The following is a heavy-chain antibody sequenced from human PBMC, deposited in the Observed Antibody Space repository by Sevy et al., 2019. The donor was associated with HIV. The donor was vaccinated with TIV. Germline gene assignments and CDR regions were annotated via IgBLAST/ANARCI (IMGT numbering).Heavy chain of an antibody. CDR1: GGSFSVYY. CDR3: ARLRTRITIFGVVIPNWFDP. J-gene: IGHJ5*02. Sequence: SETLSLTCAVYGGSFSVYYWSWIRQPPGKGLEWIGEINHSGSTNYNPSLKSRVTISVDTSKNQFSLKLSSVTAADTAVYYCARLRTRITIFGVVIPNWFDPWGQGTLVTVSS. CDR2: INHSGST. V-gene: IGHV4-34*01. D-gene: IGHD3-3*01.